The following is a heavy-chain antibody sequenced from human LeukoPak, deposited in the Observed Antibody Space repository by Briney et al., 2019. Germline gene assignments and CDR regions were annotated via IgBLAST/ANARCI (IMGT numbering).Heavy chain of an antibody. J-gene: IGHJ4*02. CDR3: AKFPVILYGYDY. V-gene: IGHV3-23*01. CDR2: ISGSGGRT. Sequence: PGGSLRLSCAASGFTFSSYAMSWVRQAPGKGLEWVSAISGSGGRTYYADSVKGRFTISRDNSKNTLYLQMNSLRAEDTAVYYCAKFPVILYGYDYWGQGTLVTVSS. D-gene: IGHD5-18*01. CDR1: GFTFSSYA.